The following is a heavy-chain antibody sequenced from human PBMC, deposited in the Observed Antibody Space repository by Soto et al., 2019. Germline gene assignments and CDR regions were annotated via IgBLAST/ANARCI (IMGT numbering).Heavy chain of an antibody. CDR1: GYTFTGYY. V-gene: IGHV1-2*02. D-gene: IGHD4-4*01. CDR2: INPNSGGT. J-gene: IGHJ4*02. CDR3: AREVEDGYSLFDY. Sequence: QVQLVQSGAEVKKPGASVKVSCKASGYTFTGYYMHWVRQAPGQGLEWMGWINPNSGGTNYAQKLQGRVTMTRDTSISTAYMELSRLRSDDTAVYYCAREVEDGYSLFDYWGQGTLVTVSS.